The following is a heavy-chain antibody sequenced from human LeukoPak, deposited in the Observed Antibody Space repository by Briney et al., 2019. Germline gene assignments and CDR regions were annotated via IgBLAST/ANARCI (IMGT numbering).Heavy chain of an antibody. CDR2: ISYSGST. Sequence: SETLSLTCSVSGDSVSSSTSYFWSWIRQPPGKGLEWIGYISYSGSTNYNPSLKSRVTISVDTSKNQFSLKLSSVTAADTAVYYCARVYYGSGSFYFDYWGQGTLVTVSS. CDR1: GDSVSSSTSYF. J-gene: IGHJ4*02. D-gene: IGHD3-10*01. CDR3: ARVYYGSGSFYFDY. V-gene: IGHV4-61*01.